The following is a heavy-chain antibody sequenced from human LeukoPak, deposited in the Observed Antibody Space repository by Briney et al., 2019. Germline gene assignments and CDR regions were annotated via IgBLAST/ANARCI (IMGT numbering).Heavy chain of an antibody. D-gene: IGHD6-19*01. CDR2: IYYSGST. CDR3: ARGEEWLGELDY. Sequence: PSETLSLTSTVSGVSISSYYWSWIRQPPGKELEWIGYIYYSGSTNYNPSLKSRVTISVDTSKNQFSLKLSSVTAADTAVYYCARGEEWLGELDYWGQGTLVTVSS. J-gene: IGHJ4*02. V-gene: IGHV4-59*01. CDR1: GVSISSYY.